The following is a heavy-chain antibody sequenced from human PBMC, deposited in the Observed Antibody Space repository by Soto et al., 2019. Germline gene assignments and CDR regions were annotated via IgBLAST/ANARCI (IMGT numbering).Heavy chain of an antibody. Sequence: QVQLQESGPGLVKPSQTLSLTCTVSRGSISSGDYYWSWIRQPPGEGLEWIGYIDYSGSTYYNPSLKSRVTISVDTSKYQFSLKLSSVTAADRAVYYCAGVNGGYYYHDLDCWGQGTLVPVFS. D-gene: IGHD3-22*01. CDR2: IDYSGST. J-gene: IGHJ4*02. CDR1: RGSISSGDYY. CDR3: AGVNGGYYYHDLDC. V-gene: IGHV4-30-4*01.